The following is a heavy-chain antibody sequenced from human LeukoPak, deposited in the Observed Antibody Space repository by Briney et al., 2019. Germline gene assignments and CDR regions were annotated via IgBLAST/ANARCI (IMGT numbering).Heavy chain of an antibody. CDR1: GYTLTDYY. Sequence: ASVKVSCKASGYTLTDYYMHWVRQAPGQGLEWMGRINPNSGGTNYAQKFQGRVTMTRDTSISTVYMELSRLRSDDTAVYYCVRVGYYESCGYYEYWGQGTLVTVSS. CDR3: VRVGYYESCGYYEY. V-gene: IGHV1-2*06. D-gene: IGHD3-22*01. J-gene: IGHJ4*02. CDR2: INPNSGGT.